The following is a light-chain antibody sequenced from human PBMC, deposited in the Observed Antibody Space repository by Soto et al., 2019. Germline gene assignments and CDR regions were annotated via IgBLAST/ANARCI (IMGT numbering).Light chain of an antibody. CDR1: QSVSSSY. J-gene: IGKJ1*01. CDR3: QQYGSSGT. CDR2: GAS. V-gene: IGKV3-20*01. Sequence: EIVLIQSPAALSLSPGERATLSCRASQSVSSSYLAWYQQKPGQAPRLLIYGASNRATGIPGRFSGSGSGTDFTLTISRLEPEDFAVYYCQQYGSSGTFGQGTKVDIK.